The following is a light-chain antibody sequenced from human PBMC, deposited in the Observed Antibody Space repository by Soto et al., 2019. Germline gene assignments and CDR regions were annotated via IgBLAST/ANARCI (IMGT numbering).Light chain of an antibody. CDR3: QQRSNWPLT. CDR2: DAS. V-gene: IGKV3-11*01. J-gene: IGKJ4*01. Sequence: EIVLTQSPATLSLFPGERATLSCRASQSISSYLAWYQQKPGQAPRLLIYDASNRATGVPARFSGSGSGTDFSPTISSLEPEDVAVYYCQQRSNWPLTFGGGTKVEIK. CDR1: QSISSY.